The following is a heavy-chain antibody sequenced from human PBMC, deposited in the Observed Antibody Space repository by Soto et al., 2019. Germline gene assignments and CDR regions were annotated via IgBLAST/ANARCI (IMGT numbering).Heavy chain of an antibody. D-gene: IGHD3-16*01. CDR3: ARHDSRGGSYDY. J-gene: IGHJ4*02. V-gene: IGHV4-4*02. CDR2: IYHSGST. CDR1: GGSISSSNW. Sequence: SETLSLTCAVSGGSISSSNWWSWVRQPPGKGLEWIGEIYHSGSTNYNPSLKSRVTISVDTSKNQFSLKLSYVTAADTAVYYCARHDSRGGSYDYWGQGTLVTVSS.